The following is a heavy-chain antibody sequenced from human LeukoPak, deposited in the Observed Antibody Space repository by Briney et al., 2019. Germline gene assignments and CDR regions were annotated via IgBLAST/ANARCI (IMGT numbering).Heavy chain of an antibody. CDR1: GGSFSGYY. V-gene: IGHV4-34*01. CDR2: INHSGST. J-gene: IGHJ6*03. CDR3: ARDRVGQQLVGRKNNYYYMDV. Sequence: SETLSLTCAVYGGSFSGYYWSWIRQPPEKGLEWIGEINHSGSTNYNPSLKSRVTISVDTSKNQFSLKLRSVTAADTAVYYCARDRVGQQLVGRKNNYYYMDVWGKGTTVTISS. D-gene: IGHD6-13*01.